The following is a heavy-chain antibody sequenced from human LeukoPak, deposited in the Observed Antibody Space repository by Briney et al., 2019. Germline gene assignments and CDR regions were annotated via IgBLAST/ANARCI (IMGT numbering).Heavy chain of an antibody. V-gene: IGHV3-21*01. CDR2: ISSSGNYI. CDR3: ARVPGYCSSTRCYGWYFDL. D-gene: IGHD2-2*01. Sequence: GGSLRLSCAASGFTFSGYSMNWVRQAPGKGLEWVPSISSSGNYIYYADSVKGRFTISRDNAKNSLYLQMNSLRAEDTAVYHCARVPGYCSSTRCYGWYFDLWGRGTLVTVSS. CDR1: GFTFSGYS. J-gene: IGHJ2*01.